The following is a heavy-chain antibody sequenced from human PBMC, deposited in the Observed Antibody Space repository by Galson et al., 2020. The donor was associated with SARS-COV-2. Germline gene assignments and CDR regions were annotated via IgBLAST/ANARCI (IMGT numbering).Heavy chain of an antibody. CDR3: ARALPMVRGVIAPYYYGMDV. Sequence: GESLKISCAASGFTLSSYAMHWVRQAPGKGLEWVAVISYDGSNKYYADSVKGRFTISRDNSKNTLYLQMNSLRAEDTAVYYCARALPMVRGVIAPYYYGMDVWGQGTTVTVS. CDR2: ISYDGSNK. D-gene: IGHD3-10*01. CDR1: GFTLSSYA. J-gene: IGHJ6*02. V-gene: IGHV3-30-3*01.